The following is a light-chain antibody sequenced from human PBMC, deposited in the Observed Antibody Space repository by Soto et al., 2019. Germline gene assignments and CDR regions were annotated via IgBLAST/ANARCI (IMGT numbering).Light chain of an antibody. CDR2: DTS. CDR3: LLSYSGGRGI. V-gene: IGLV7-46*01. Sequence: QAVVTQEASLTVSPGGTVTLTCGSSTGGVTSGHYPYWFQQKPGQAPTALIYDTSKKHSWTPARFSGSLLGGKAALTLSGAEPEDEAEYYCLLSYSGGRGIFGGGTQVTVL. J-gene: IGLJ2*01. CDR1: TGGVTSGHY.